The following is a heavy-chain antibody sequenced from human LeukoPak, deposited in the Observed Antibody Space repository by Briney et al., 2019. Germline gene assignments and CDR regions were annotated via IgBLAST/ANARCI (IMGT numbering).Heavy chain of an antibody. J-gene: IGHJ4*02. CDR3: ARDRGRGWDFFDY. V-gene: IGHV1-2*02. CDR1: GYTFTDYY. D-gene: IGHD6-19*01. CDR2: INPNSGDT. Sequence: ASVKVSCKASGYTFTDYYMHWVRQAPGQGLEWIGWINPNSGDTNYAQKFQGRVTMTRDTSITTAFMELSRLRSDDTAVYYCARDRGRGWDFFDYWGQGTLVTVSS.